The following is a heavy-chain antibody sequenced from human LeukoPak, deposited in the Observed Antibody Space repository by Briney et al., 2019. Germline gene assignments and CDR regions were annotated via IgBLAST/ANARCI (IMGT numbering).Heavy chain of an antibody. CDR2: IKQDGSEK. V-gene: IGHV3-7*01. D-gene: IGHD2-21*02. CDR1: GFTLSTYW. CDR3: AKDQSVVVTAIDY. J-gene: IGHJ4*02. Sequence: GGSLRLSCTASGFTLSTYWMNWVRQAPGKGLEWVATIKQDGSEKYYVDSVKGRFTISRDNAKNSLYLQMNSLRAEDTAVYYCAKDQSVVVTAIDYWGQGTLVTVSS.